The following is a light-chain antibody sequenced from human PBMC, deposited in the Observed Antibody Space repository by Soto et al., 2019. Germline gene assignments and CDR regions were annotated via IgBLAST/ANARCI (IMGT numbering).Light chain of an antibody. J-gene: IGKJ2*01. Sequence: EIVLTQSPGTLSLSPGERATLSCRASHSVSSNYLAWYQQQPGQAPRLLIHGASRRATGIPARFSGSGSGTSFTLTISRLELEDFAVYYCQQYGTSPYTFGQGTKLEIK. CDR3: QQYGTSPYT. CDR1: HSVSSNY. V-gene: IGKV3-20*01. CDR2: GAS.